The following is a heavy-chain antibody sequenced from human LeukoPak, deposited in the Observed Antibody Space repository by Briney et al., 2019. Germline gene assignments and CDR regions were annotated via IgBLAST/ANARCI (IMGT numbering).Heavy chain of an antibody. CDR3: AQSGSFYFPFDY. J-gene: IGHJ4*02. CDR1: GFSFSDYY. V-gene: IGHV3-11*01. CDR2: IGSTI. D-gene: IGHD1-26*01. Sequence: PGGSLRLSCVASGFSFSDYYMSWIRQAPGKGLEWVSYIGSTIYYADSVKGRFTVSRDNSKNTLYLQMDSLRAEDTAVYYCAQSGSFYFPFDYWGQGTLVTVSS.